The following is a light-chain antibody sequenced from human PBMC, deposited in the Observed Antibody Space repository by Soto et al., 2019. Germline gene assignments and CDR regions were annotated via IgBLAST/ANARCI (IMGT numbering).Light chain of an antibody. V-gene: IGLV2-14*01. CDR1: SSDVGGYNY. CDR2: EVS. CDR3: SSYTTSTTYV. Sequence: QSALTQPASVSGSPGQSITMSCTGSSSDVGGYNYVSWYQQHPGKVPKLMIYEVSNRPSGVSYRFSGSKSGNTASLTISGLQAEDEADYYCSSYTTSTTYVFGTGTKVTVL. J-gene: IGLJ1*01.